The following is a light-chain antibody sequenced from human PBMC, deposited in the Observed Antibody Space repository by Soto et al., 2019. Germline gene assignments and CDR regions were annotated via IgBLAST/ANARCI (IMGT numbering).Light chain of an antibody. CDR2: GAS. J-gene: IGKJ2*01. CDR3: QQYGSSPGYT. V-gene: IGKV3-20*01. Sequence: EIVLTQSPGTLSLSPGERVTLSCRASQSVSSDYLAWYQQKPGQAPRLVIYGASRRATGIPDRFSGSGSGTDFTLTISGLEPEDCAVYFCQQYGSSPGYTFGQGTKLEIK. CDR1: QSVSSDY.